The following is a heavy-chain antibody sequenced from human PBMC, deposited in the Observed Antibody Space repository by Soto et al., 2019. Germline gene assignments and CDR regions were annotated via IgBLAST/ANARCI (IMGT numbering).Heavy chain of an antibody. J-gene: IGHJ4*02. D-gene: IGHD2-2*01. Sequence: ASVKVSCKASGYTFTSYGISWVRQAPGQGLEWMGWISAYNGNTNYAQKLQGRVTMTTDTSTSTAYMELRSLRSDDTAVYYCARASSSCSSTSFLFYWGQGTLVTVSS. V-gene: IGHV1-18*01. CDR2: ISAYNGNT. CDR3: ARASSSCSSTSFLFY. CDR1: GYTFTSYG.